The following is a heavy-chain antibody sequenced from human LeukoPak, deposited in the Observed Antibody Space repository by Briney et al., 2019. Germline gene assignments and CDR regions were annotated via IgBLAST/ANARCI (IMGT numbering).Heavy chain of an antibody. J-gene: IGHJ4*02. CDR2: IYYSGST. Sequence: SETLSLTCTVSGGSISSYYWSWIRQPPGKGLEWIGYIYYSGSTNYNPSLKSRVTISPDTSKNQFSLKLSSVTAADTAVYYCARHSSGYYYLSQFDYWGQGTLVTVSS. V-gene: IGHV4-59*01. D-gene: IGHD3-22*01. CDR3: ARHSSGYYYLSQFDY. CDR1: GGSISSYY.